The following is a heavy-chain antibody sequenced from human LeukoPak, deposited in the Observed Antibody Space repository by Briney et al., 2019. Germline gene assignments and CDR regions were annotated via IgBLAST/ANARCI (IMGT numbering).Heavy chain of an antibody. V-gene: IGHV3-7*01. CDR1: GFSFSGSW. CDR3: ARDPLNGALDI. J-gene: IGHJ3*02. CDR2: MNPDGSAI. Sequence: PGASLRLSCTASGFSFSGSWMSWVRQLPGKGLEWLADMNPDGSAIVYVDSVKGRFTVSRNNAKNSLYLQMDGLRAEDTAAYYCARDPLNGALDIWGKGTLVTVSS.